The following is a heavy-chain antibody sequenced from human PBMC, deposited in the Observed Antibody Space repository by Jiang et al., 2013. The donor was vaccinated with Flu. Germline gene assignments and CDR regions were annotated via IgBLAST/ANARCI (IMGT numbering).Heavy chain of an antibody. Sequence: VSSNSAGWNWIRQSPSRGLEWLGRTYYRSTWYNDYAVSVKRRITINPDTSKNQFSLHLSSVTPEDTALYYCSRDLVRDVIIIPSGYCDYWGQGALVTVSS. CDR1: VSSNSAG. CDR2: TYYRSTWYN. V-gene: IGHV6-1*01. J-gene: IGHJ4*02. CDR3: SRDLVRDVIIIPSGYCDY. D-gene: IGHD5-24*01.